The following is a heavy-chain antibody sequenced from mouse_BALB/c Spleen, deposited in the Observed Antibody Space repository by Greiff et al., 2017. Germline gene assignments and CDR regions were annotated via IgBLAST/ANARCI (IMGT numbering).Heavy chain of an antibody. CDR3: TRSDYDADYYAMDY. V-gene: IGHV1S81*02. J-gene: IGHJ4*01. CDR2: INPSNGGT. Sequence: QVQLQQSGAELVKPGASVKLSCKASGYTFTSYYMYWVKQRPGQGLEWIGEINPSNGGTNFNEKFKSKATLTVDKSSSTAYMQLSSLTSEDSAVYYCTRSDYDADYYAMDYWGQGTSGTVSA. CDR1: GYTFTSYY. D-gene: IGHD2-4*01.